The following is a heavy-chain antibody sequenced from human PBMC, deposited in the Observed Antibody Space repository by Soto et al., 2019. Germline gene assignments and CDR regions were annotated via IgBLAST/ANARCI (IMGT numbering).Heavy chain of an antibody. CDR2: ISGTGADS. J-gene: IGHJ4*02. CDR3: GRAGYAHLPFDS. V-gene: IGHV3-23*04. Sequence: EVQLVESGGGLEQPGGSLRLACAASGFTLSTYAMSWVRQTPGKGLEWVSHISGTGADSQYADSVKGRITISSDNSKNTLFLQMYSLRGEDPAIYYCGRAGYAHLPFDSWGQGTLVTVSS. D-gene: IGHD2-8*01. CDR1: GFTLSTYA.